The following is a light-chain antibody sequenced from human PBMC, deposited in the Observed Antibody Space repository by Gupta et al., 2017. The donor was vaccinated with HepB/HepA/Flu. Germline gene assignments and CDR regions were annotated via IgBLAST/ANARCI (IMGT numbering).Light chain of an antibody. CDR2: GAS. Sequence: CRASQSVSSSYLAWYQQKPGQAPRLLIYGASSRATGIPDFTLTISRLEPEDFAVYYCQQYGSSPPITFGQGTRLEIK. J-gene: IGKJ5*01. CDR1: QSVSSSY. CDR3: QQYGSSPPIT. V-gene: IGKV3-20*01.